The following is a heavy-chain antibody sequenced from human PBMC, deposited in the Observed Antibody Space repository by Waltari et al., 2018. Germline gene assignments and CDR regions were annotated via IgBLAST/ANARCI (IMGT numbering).Heavy chain of an antibody. Sequence: EVQLVESGGGLVKPGGSLRLSCAASGFTFSSYSMNWVRQAPGKGLEWVSSISSSSSYIYYADSVKGRFTISRDNAKNSLYLQMNSLRAEDTAVYYCARDPEGGNAHPRSPAPSDYWGQGTLVTVSS. CDR3: ARDPEGGNAHPRSPAPSDY. CDR2: ISSSSSYI. CDR1: GFTFSSYS. D-gene: IGHD1-26*01. J-gene: IGHJ4*02. V-gene: IGHV3-21*01.